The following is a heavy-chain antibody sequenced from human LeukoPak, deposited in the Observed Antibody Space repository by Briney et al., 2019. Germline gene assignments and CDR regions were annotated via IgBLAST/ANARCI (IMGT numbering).Heavy chain of an antibody. V-gene: IGHV3-23*01. J-gene: IGHJ4*02. CDR1: GFPFSSYA. CDR3: AKDSGWPFDY. Sequence: GGSLRLSCAASGFPFSSYAMSWVRQAPGKGLEWVSATSGNGAKTYYADSVKGRFTISRDNSRNTLYLQMNSLRAEDTAVYYCAKDSGWPFDYWGQGTLVTVSS. D-gene: IGHD6-19*01. CDR2: TSGNGAKT.